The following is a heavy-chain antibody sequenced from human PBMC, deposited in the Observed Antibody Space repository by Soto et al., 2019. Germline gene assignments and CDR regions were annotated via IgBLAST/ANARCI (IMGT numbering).Heavy chain of an antibody. J-gene: IGHJ6*03. CDR3: ARDLITYYYYYMDV. CDR2: IYRGGST. Sequence: EVQLVESGGGLVQPGGSLRLSCAASGFTVSSNYMSWVRQAPGKGLEWVSVIYRGGSTYYADSVKGRFTISRDNSKNTLYLQMNSLRAEDTAVYYRARDLITYYYYYMDVWGKGTTVTVSS. V-gene: IGHV3-66*01. CDR1: GFTVSSNY. D-gene: IGHD2-8*01.